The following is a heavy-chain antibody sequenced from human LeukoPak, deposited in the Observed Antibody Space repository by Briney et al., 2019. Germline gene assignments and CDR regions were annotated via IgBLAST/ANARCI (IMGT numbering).Heavy chain of an antibody. CDR2: IYYSGST. CDR3: EGYGGV. CDR1: GFSISGTAYY. Sequence: AQTLSLTCTVSGFSISGTAYYWGWIRQPPGKGLEWIGYIYYSGSTYYSPSLKSRVTISVDTSKTQTSLRLTAVTAADTAVYYSEGYGGVWGQGTLVTV. J-gene: IGHJ4*02. V-gene: IGHV4-30-4*01. D-gene: IGHD6-13*01.